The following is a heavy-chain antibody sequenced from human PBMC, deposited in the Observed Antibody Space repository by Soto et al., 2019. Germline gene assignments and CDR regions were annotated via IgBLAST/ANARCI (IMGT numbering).Heavy chain of an antibody. V-gene: IGHV4-59*01. Sequence: QVQLQESGPGLVKPSETLSLACTVSRGSISSYYWSWFRQTPGKGLEGIGYITHSGSTKYNPSLESRVMVSIDTSRQQFSLRLISVTAADTAVYYCASIPRGASFGWVDHWGQGSLVIVSS. CDR3: ASIPRGASFGWVDH. J-gene: IGHJ4*02. CDR2: ITHSGST. D-gene: IGHD5-18*01. CDR1: RGSISSYY.